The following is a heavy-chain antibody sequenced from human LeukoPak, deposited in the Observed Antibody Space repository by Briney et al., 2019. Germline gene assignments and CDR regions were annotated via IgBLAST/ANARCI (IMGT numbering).Heavy chain of an antibody. CDR2: INHSGST. D-gene: IGHD3-22*01. J-gene: IGHJ1*01. CDR3: ARGYYYDSSGYLYAEYFQH. Sequence: SETLSLTCAVYGGSFSGYYWSWIRQPPGKGLEWIGEINHSGSTNYNPSLKSRVTISVDTSKNQFSLKLSSVTAADTAVYYCARGYYYDSSGYLYAEYFQHWGQGTLVTVSS. CDR1: GGSFSGYY. V-gene: IGHV4-34*01.